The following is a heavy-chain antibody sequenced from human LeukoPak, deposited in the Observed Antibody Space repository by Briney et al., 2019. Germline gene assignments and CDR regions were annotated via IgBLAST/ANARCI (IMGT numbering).Heavy chain of an antibody. CDR2: ISFDGNNE. Sequence: GRSLRLSCAASGFTFSNFDMHWVRQAPGKGLEWVAAISFDGNNEYYADSVKGRFTISRDNSKNTLYLQMNSLRAEDTAVYYCANIIRKYTSGYYYFDYWGQGTLVTVSS. CDR3: ANIIRKYTSGYYYFDY. V-gene: IGHV3-30-3*01. D-gene: IGHD6-25*01. J-gene: IGHJ4*02. CDR1: GFTFSNFD.